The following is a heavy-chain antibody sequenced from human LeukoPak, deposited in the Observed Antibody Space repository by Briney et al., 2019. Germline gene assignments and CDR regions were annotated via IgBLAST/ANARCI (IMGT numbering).Heavy chain of an antibody. CDR1: GYSFTTYW. V-gene: IGHV5-51*01. CDR3: ARPGSGTIGIDY. D-gene: IGHD3-10*01. CDR2: IYPGDSDT. Sequence: GESLQISFQGSGYSFTTYWIGSVRPMPGKGLEWVGSIYPGDSDTRYSPSFQGQVTISADRSISTAYLQWTSLKASDTAMYYCARPGSGTIGIDYWGQGTLVTVSS. J-gene: IGHJ4*02.